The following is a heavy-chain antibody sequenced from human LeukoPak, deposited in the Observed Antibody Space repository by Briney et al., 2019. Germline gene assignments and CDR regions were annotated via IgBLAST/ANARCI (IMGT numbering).Heavy chain of an antibody. Sequence: GGPLRLSCAASGFTFSSYRMHWVRQAPGKGLEWVSSISSSSSYIYYADSVRGRFTISRDNAKNSLYLQMNSLRAEDTAVYYCARGIYGSGSYYEVGYWGQGTLVTVSS. V-gene: IGHV3-21*01. D-gene: IGHD3-10*01. J-gene: IGHJ4*02. CDR2: ISSSSSYI. CDR1: GFTFSSYR. CDR3: ARGIYGSGSYYEVGY.